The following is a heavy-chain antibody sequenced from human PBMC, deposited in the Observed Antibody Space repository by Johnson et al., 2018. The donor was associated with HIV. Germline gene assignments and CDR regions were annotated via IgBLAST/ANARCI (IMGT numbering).Heavy chain of an antibody. J-gene: IGHJ3*02. CDR1: GFTVSSNY. V-gene: IGHV3-66*01. CDR3: AKIAAAGTYDAFDI. D-gene: IGHD6-13*01. Sequence: VQLVESGGGLVQPGGSLRLSCAASGFTVSSNYMSWVRQAPGKGLEWFSVIYSGGSTYYADSVKGRFTISRDNSKNTLYLQMNSLRAEDTAVYYCAKIAAAGTYDAFDIWGQWTMVTVSS. CDR2: IYSGGST.